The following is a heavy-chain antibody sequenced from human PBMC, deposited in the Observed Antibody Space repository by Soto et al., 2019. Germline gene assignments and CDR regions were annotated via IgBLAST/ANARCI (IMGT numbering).Heavy chain of an antibody. J-gene: IGHJ4*02. CDR2: ISYDGSNK. CDR1: GFTFSSYA. D-gene: IGHD6-13*01. Sequence: GGSLRLSCAASGFTFSSYAMHWVRQAPGKGLEWVAVISYDGSNKYYADSVKGRFTISRDNSKNTLYLQMNSLRAEDTAVYYCARDGIAAAGPFDYWGQGTLVTAPQ. CDR3: ARDGIAAAGPFDY. V-gene: IGHV3-30-3*01.